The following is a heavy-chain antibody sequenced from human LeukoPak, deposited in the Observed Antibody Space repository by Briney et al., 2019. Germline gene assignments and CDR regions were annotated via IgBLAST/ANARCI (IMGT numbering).Heavy chain of an antibody. Sequence: GASVKVSCKASGYTFTDYYMHWVRQAPGQGFEWMGWINPNDGDTNYAQKFQGRVTMTRATSISTAHMEVSRLRSDDTAVYYCARANFLYCISSTCLFDYWGQGTLVTVSS. CDR3: ARANFLYCISSTCLFDY. V-gene: IGHV1-2*02. CDR2: INPNDGDT. D-gene: IGHD2-2*01. CDR1: GYTFTDYY. J-gene: IGHJ4*02.